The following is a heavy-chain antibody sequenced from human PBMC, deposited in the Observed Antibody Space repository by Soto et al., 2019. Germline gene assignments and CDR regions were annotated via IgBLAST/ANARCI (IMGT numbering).Heavy chain of an antibody. V-gene: IGHV3-30*18. Sequence: HPGGSLRLSCEVSGFTFSAYGMHWVRQAPGKGLEWVAAISHDGTNKNYGDSVKGRFTISRDNSKKTLYLQMNSLRPEDTALYYCAKDEYYYSGSGYSKFDSWVQETLVTVSS. D-gene: IGHD3-22*01. CDR3: AKDEYYYSGSGYSKFDS. CDR2: ISHDGTNK. J-gene: IGHJ4*02. CDR1: GFTFSAYG.